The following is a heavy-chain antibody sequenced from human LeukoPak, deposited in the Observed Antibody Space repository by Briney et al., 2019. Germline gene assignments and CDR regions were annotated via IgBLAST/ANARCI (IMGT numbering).Heavy chain of an antibody. D-gene: IGHD1-26*01. CDR2: IHHSGST. Sequence: NPSETLSLTCTVSAYSISSGYYWGWIRQPPGRRLEWIGSIHHSGSTYYNPSLKSRVTISVDTSKNQFSLKLSSVTAADTAVYYCARLGRSYYLDYWGQGTLVTVSS. CDR1: AYSISSGYY. V-gene: IGHV4-38-2*02. J-gene: IGHJ4*02. CDR3: ARLGRSYYLDY.